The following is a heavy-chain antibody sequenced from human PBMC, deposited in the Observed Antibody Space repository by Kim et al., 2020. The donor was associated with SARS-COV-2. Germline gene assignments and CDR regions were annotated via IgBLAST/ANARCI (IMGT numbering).Heavy chain of an antibody. CDR2: T. CDR3: ARHLRGYPIDC. Sequence: TNYSPSCQALLTISADKSISTAYLQWSSLKASDTAMYYCARHLRGYPIDCWGQGTLVTVSS. D-gene: IGHD6-13*01. V-gene: IGHV5-10-1*01. J-gene: IGHJ4*02.